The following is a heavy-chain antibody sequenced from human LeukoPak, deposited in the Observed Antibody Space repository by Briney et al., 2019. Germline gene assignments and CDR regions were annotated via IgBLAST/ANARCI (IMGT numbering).Heavy chain of an antibody. CDR3: ATSPYYYGSGSYGPQLGWFDP. D-gene: IGHD3-10*01. J-gene: IGHJ5*02. CDR1: GGSISSSSYS. V-gene: IGHV4-39*01. Sequence: SETLSLTCTVSGGSISSSSYSWGWIRQPPGKGLEWIGSIYYSGSTYYNPSLKSRVTISVDTSKNQFSLKLSSVTAADTAVYYCATSPYYYGSGSYGPQLGWFDPWGQGTLVTVSS. CDR2: IYYSGST.